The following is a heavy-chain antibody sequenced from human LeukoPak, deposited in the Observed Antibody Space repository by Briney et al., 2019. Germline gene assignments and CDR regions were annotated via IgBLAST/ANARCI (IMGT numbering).Heavy chain of an antibody. D-gene: IGHD4-23*01. CDR2: ISYDGSNK. J-gene: IGHJ4*02. CDR3: ARTRVKGYYFDY. Sequence: GRSLRLSCAASGFTFSSYGMHWVRQAPGKGLEWVAVISYDGSNKYYADSVKGRFTISRDNSKNTLYLQMNSLRAEDTAVYYCARTRVKGYYFDYWGQGTLVTVSS. CDR1: GFTFSSYG. V-gene: IGHV3-30*03.